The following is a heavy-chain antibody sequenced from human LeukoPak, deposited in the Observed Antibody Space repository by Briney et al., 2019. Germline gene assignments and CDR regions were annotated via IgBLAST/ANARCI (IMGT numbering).Heavy chain of an antibody. Sequence: SETLSLTCSVSGGSISSYYWSWIRQPPGKGLEWMGYIYDSGSSNYNPSLKSRVTISVDTSKNQFSLKLSSVTAADTAVYYCARHGTRVGYGMDVWGQGTTVTVSS. D-gene: IGHD1-26*01. CDR3: ARHGTRVGYGMDV. CDR1: GGSISSYY. CDR2: IYDSGSS. V-gene: IGHV4-59*08. J-gene: IGHJ6*02.